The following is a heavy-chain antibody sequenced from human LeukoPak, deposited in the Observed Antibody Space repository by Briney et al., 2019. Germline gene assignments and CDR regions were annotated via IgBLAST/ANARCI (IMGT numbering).Heavy chain of an antibody. V-gene: IGHV4-38-2*01. J-gene: IGHJ6*03. CDR3: ARHQLRFLEWLPRYMDV. CDR1: GYSISSGYY. D-gene: IGHD3-3*01. CDR2: VYYSGST. Sequence: PSETLSLTCAVSGYSISSGYYWGWIRQPPGKGLEWIGSVYYSGSTYYNPSLKSRVTISVDTSKNQFSLKLSSVTAADTAVYYCARHQLRFLEWLPRYMDVWGKGTTVTVSS.